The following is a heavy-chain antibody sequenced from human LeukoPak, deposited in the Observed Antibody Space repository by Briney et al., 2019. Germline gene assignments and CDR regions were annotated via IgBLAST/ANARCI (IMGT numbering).Heavy chain of an antibody. CDR3: ARSSRDTRYCSGGSCYYYFDY. Sequence: ASVKVSCKASGGTFSSYAISWVRQAPGQGLEWMGGIIPIFGTANYARKFQGRVTITADKSTSTAYMELSSLRSEDTAVYYCARSSRDTRYCSGGSCYYYFDYWGQGTLVTVSS. V-gene: IGHV1-69*06. J-gene: IGHJ4*02. CDR1: GGTFSSYA. CDR2: IIPIFGTA. D-gene: IGHD2-15*01.